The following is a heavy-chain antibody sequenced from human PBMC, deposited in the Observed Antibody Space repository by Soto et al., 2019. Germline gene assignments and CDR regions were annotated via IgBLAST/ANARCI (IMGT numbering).Heavy chain of an antibody. CDR2: IWYDGSNK. Sequence: GGSLRLSCAASGFTFSSYGMHWVRQAPGKGLEWVAVIWYDGSNKYYADSVKGRFTISRDNSKNTLYLQMNSLRAEDTAVYYCARGYCSGGSCWFVGQTLDYWGQGTLVTVSS. J-gene: IGHJ4*02. CDR3: ARGYCSGGSCWFVGQTLDY. CDR1: GFTFSSYG. V-gene: IGHV3-33*01. D-gene: IGHD2-15*01.